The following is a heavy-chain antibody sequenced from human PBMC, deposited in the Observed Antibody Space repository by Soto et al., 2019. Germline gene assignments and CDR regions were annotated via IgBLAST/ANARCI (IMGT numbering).Heavy chain of an antibody. D-gene: IGHD1-26*01. Sequence: GGSLRLSCAASGFTFSSYSMNWVRQAPGKGLEWVSSISSSSSYIYYADSVKARFTISRDNAKNSLYLQMNSLRAEDTAVYYCARDRGSYYPFDAFDIWGQGTMVTVSS. J-gene: IGHJ3*02. CDR2: ISSSSSYI. V-gene: IGHV3-21*01. CDR1: GFTFSSYS. CDR3: ARDRGSYYPFDAFDI.